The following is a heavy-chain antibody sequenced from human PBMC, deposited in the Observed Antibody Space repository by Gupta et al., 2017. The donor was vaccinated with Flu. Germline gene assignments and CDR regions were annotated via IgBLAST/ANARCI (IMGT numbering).Heavy chain of an antibody. J-gene: IGHJ4*02. D-gene: IGHD1-26*01. CDR1: GFSFSDYG. CDR2: TWFDGSSK. Sequence: QVQLVESGGGVVQPGKSLRISCVASGFSFSDYGMHWVRQAPGKGLEWVSFTWFDGSSKYYGDSVKGRFTISRDNSENTLYLQMDNLRVEDTAVYYCARRGGGSYFGELDYWGQGTLVTVSS. CDR3: ARRGGGSYFGELDY. V-gene: IGHV3-33*01.